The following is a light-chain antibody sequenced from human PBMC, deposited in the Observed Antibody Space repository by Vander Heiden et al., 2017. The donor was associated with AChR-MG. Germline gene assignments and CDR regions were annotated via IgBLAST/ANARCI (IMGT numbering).Light chain of an antibody. CDR2: SNN. Sequence: QSVLTQPPSASGTPGPRVTISCSGSSPNIGSNTVNWYQQLPGTAPKLLIYSNNQRPSGVPDRFSDSKSGTSASLAISGLQSEDEADYYCAAWDDSLNGYVFGTGTKVTVL. V-gene: IGLV1-44*01. CDR1: SPNIGSNT. J-gene: IGLJ1*01. CDR3: AAWDDSLNGYV.